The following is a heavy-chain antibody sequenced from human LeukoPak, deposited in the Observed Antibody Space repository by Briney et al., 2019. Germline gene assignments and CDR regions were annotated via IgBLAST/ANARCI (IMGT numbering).Heavy chain of an antibody. D-gene: IGHD2-15*01. J-gene: IGHJ4*02. V-gene: IGHV4-39*01. Sequence: PSETLSLTCTISGGSISSYYWSWIRQPPGKGLEWIGSIYYSGSTYYNPSLKSRVTISVGTSKNQFSLKLSSVTAADTAVYYCARHLLHAATPFNYWGQGTLVTVSS. CDR3: ARHLLHAATPFNY. CDR1: GGSISSYY. CDR2: IYYSGST.